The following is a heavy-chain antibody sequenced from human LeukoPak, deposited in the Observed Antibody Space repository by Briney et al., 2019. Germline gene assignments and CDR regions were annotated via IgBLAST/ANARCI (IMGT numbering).Heavy chain of an antibody. J-gene: IGHJ4*02. D-gene: IGHD3-10*01. V-gene: IGHV5-51*01. CDR2: IYPGDSDT. CDR1: GYSFTSYW. CDR3: ASHPSRVRGDLVDY. Sequence: GGSLKISCKGSGYSFTSYWIGRGRQIPGERLEGVGIIYPGDSDTRYSPSFQGQVTISADKSISTAYLQWNSLRAEDTAVYYCASHPSRVRGDLVDYWGQGTLVTVSS.